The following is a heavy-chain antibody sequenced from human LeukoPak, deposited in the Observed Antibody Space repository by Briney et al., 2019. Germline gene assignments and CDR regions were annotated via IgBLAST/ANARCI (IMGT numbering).Heavy chain of an antibody. CDR2: INAGNGNT. CDR1: GYTFTSYA. D-gene: IGHD2-15*01. V-gene: IGHV1-3*01. CDR3: ARVGGDCSGGSCLYYFDY. Sequence: GASVKVSCKASGYTFTSYATHWVRQAPEQRLEWMGWINAGNGNTEYSQKFQGRVTITRDTSASTAYMELSSLRSEDTAVYYCARVGGDCSGGSCLYYFDYWGQGTLVTVSS. J-gene: IGHJ4*02.